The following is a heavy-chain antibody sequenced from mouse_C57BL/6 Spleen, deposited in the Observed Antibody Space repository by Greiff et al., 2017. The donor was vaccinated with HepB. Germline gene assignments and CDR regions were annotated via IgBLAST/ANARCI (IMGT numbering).Heavy chain of an antibody. CDR2: INPNNGGT. CDR1: GYTFTDYN. Sequence: EVQLQQSGPELVKPGASVKIPCKASGYTFTDYNMDWVKQSHGKSLEWIGDINPNNGGTIYNQKFKGKATLTVDKSSSTAYMERRSLTSEDTAVYYCARGGKKGVWFAYWGLGTLVTVSA. J-gene: IGHJ3*01. V-gene: IGHV1-18*01. CDR3: ARGGKKGVWFAY.